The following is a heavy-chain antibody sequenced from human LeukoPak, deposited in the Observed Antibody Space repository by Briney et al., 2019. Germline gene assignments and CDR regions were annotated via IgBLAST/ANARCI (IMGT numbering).Heavy chain of an antibody. J-gene: IGHJ3*02. CDR1: GFTFSSYW. CDR2: IRYDGSNK. V-gene: IGHV3-30*02. CDR3: ASGSYGAFDI. D-gene: IGHD1-26*01. Sequence: GGSLRLSCAASGFTFSSYWIHWVRQAPGKGLEWVAFIRYDGSNKYYADSVKGRFTISRDNSKNTLYLQMNSLRAEDTAVYYCASGSYGAFDIWGQGTMVTVSS.